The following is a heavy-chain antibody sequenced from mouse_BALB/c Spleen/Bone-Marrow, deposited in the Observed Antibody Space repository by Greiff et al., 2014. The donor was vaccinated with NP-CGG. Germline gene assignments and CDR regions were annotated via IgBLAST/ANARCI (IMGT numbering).Heavy chain of an antibody. J-gene: IGHJ3*01. V-gene: IGHV1-69*02. Sequence: VQLQQSGAELVRPGASVKLSCKASGYTFTSYWINWVKQRPGQGLEWIGNIYPSDSNTNHNQKFKDKATLTVDKSSTTAYMQLSSPATEDFAFYPCTIYFNSGFAYWGQGTLVTVSA. CDR1: GYTFTSYW. CDR2: IYPSDSNT. D-gene: IGHD1-3*01. CDR3: TIYFNSGFAY.